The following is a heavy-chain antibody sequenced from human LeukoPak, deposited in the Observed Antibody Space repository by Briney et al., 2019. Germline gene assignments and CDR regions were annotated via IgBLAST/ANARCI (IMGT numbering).Heavy chain of an antibody. Sequence: GGSLRLSCAASGFTFSSHGMNWVRQAPGKGLEWVSGITGSGGNRYYADSVKGRFTISRDNSKNTLYLQMNSLRVEDTAVYYCAKAGMTRFDYWGQGIMVTVSS. D-gene: IGHD1-20*01. CDR3: AKAGMTRFDY. CDR2: ITGSGGNR. CDR1: GFTFSSHG. V-gene: IGHV3-23*01. J-gene: IGHJ4*02.